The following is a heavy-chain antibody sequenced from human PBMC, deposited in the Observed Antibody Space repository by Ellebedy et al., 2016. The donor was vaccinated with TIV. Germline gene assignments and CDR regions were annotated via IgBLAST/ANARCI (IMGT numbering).Heavy chain of an antibody. D-gene: IGHD6-19*01. CDR3: ARSSGWDRFDY. CDR1: GGSISSYY. CDR2: IYYSGST. J-gene: IGHJ4*02. Sequence: MPGGSLRLSCTVSGGSISSYYWSWIRQPPGKGLEWIGYIYYSGSTNYNPSLKSRVTIAVDTSKKQISLKFSSVTAADTAVYYWARSSGWDRFDYWGQGTLVTVSS. V-gene: IGHV4-59*01.